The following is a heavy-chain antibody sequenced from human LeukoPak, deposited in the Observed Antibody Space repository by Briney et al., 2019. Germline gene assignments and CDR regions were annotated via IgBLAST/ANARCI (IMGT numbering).Heavy chain of an antibody. CDR3: ARDLYSGHEGNAFDI. CDR1: GGTFSSYA. Sequence: GASVKVSCKASGGTFSSYAITWVRQAPGQGLEWIGRIIPILGIANYAQKFQGRVTIIADKSTSTAYMELSSLGSEDTAVYYCARDLYSGHEGNAFDIWGQGTMVTVSS. V-gene: IGHV1-69*04. D-gene: IGHD5-12*01. J-gene: IGHJ3*02. CDR2: IIPILGIA.